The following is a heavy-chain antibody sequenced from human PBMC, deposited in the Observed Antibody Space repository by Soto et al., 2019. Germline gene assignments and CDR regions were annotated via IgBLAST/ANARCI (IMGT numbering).Heavy chain of an antibody. CDR2: IKEDRSEK. V-gene: IGHV3-7*04. D-gene: IGHD1-26*01. CDR3: VRYSGLYAMEV. J-gene: IGHJ6*02. CDR1: GFTFSDYW. Sequence: SGGSLRLSCAASGFTFSDYWMSWVRQAPGKGLEWVANIKEDRSEKYYVDSVEGRFTISRDNARNSLYLQMNSLRAEDTAVYYCVRYSGLYAMEVWGQGTTVTVSS.